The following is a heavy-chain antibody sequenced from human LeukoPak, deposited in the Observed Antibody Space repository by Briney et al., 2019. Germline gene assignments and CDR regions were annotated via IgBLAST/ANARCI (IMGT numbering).Heavy chain of an antibody. D-gene: IGHD3-10*01. CDR2: ISAYNGNT. V-gene: IGHV1-18*01. CDR3: AREGRYYGSGSYYSSYGMDV. J-gene: IGHJ6*02. CDR1: GYTFTSYG. Sequence: ASVKVSCKASGYTFTSYGISWVRQAPGQGLEWMGWISAYNGNTNYAQKLQGRVTMTTDTSTSTAYMELRSLRSEDTAVYYCAREGRYYGSGSYYSSYGMDVWGQGTTVTVSS.